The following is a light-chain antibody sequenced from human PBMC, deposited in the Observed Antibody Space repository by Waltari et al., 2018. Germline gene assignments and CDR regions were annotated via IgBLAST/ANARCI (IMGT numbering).Light chain of an antibody. V-gene: IGKV1-39*01. CDR1: QSISSY. J-gene: IGKJ2*01. Sequence: DIQMTQSPSSLSASVGDRVTITCRASQSISSYLNWYQQKPGKAPKLLIYAASSLQSGVPARFSGSGSETDFTLTISSLQPEDFATYYCQQSDSTPYTFGQRTKLEIK. CDR2: AAS. CDR3: QQSDSTPYT.